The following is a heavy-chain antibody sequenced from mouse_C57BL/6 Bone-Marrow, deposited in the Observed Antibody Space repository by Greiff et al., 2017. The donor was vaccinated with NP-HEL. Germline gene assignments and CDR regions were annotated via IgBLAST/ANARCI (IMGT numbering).Heavy chain of an antibody. CDR1: GFTFSNYW. CDR3: TGGSALYYAMDY. J-gene: IGHJ4*01. V-gene: IGHV6-3*01. CDR2: IRLKSDNYAT. D-gene: IGHD6-1*01. Sequence: EVKLMESGGGLVQPGGSMKLSCVASGFTFSNYWMNWVRQSPEKGLEWVAQIRLKSDNYATHYAESVKGGFTISRDDSKSSVYLQMNNLRAEDTGIYYCTGGSALYYAMDYWGQGTSVTVSS.